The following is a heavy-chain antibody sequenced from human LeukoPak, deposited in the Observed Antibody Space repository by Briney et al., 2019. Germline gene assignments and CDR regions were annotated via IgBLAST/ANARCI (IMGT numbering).Heavy chain of an antibody. D-gene: IGHD6-19*01. CDR2: MNPNSGNT. V-gene: IGHV1-8*01. CDR1: GFTFTSYD. Sequence: GASVKVSCKASGFTFTSYDINWVRQATGQGLEWMGWMNPNSGNTGYAQKFQGRVTMTRNTSISTAYMELSSLRSEDTAVYYCARGSGWYGHFDYWGQGTLVTVSS. CDR3: ARGSGWYGHFDY. J-gene: IGHJ4*02.